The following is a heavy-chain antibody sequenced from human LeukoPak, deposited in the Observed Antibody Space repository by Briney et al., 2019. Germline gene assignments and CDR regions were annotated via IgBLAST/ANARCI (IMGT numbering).Heavy chain of an antibody. D-gene: IGHD6-13*01. CDR2: TYCRSTCYS. V-gene: IGHV6-1*01. J-gene: IGHJ5*02. CDR3: ARADSSSWLSWFDP. CDR1: GDSVSSNSAA. Sequence: SQTLSLTCAISGDSVSSNSAAWNWFRQSPSRGLEWLGRTYCRSTCYSDYAVSVKSRITINPDTSKNQFSLQLNSVTPEDTAVYYCARADSSSWLSWFDPWGQGTLVTVSS.